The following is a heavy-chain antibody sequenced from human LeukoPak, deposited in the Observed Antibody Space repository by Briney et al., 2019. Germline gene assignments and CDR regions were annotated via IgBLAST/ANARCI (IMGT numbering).Heavy chain of an antibody. CDR2: INTDGSTT. Sequence: PGGSLRLACAASGFTFSRYWVHWVRQAPGKGLVWVSGINTDGSTTSYADSVRGRFTISRDNAKNTLYLQMNSLRAEDTAVYYCTRGSLEDWGQGTLVTVSS. CDR1: GFTFSRYW. CDR3: TRGSLED. V-gene: IGHV3-74*01. J-gene: IGHJ4*02.